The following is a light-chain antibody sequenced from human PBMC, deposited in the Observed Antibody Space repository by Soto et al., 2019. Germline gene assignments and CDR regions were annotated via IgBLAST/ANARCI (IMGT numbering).Light chain of an antibody. CDR1: SRDVGGYNY. CDR3: SSHTSRITLE. J-gene: IGLJ2*01. Sequence: QSALTQPASVSGSPGQSITISCTGTSRDVGGYNYVSWYQQHPGRAPKLMIYAVSNRPSGVSNRFSASKSGNTASLTISGLQAEDEADYYCSSHTSRITLELGGGTKLTVL. CDR2: AVS. V-gene: IGLV2-14*03.